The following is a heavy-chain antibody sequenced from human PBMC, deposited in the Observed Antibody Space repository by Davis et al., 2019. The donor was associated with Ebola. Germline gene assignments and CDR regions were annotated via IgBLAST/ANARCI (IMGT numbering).Heavy chain of an antibody. CDR1: GDSVSSNSAA. Sequence: SQTLSLTCAISGDSVSSNSAAWNWIRQSPSRGFEWLGRTYYRSKWYNDYAVSVKSRITINPDTSKNQFSLQLNSVTPEDTAVYYCARLELLWFGELLFHNYGMDVWGQGTTVTVSS. V-gene: IGHV6-1*01. J-gene: IGHJ6*02. CDR3: ARLELLWFGELLFHNYGMDV. CDR2: TYYRSKWYN. D-gene: IGHD3-10*01.